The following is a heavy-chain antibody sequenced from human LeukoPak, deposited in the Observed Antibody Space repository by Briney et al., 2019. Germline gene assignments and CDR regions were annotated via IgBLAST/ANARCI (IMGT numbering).Heavy chain of an antibody. V-gene: IGHV4-34*01. CDR3: ARQSGLVVRGATQYLQH. CDR2: INNSGST. D-gene: IGHD3-10*02. Sequence: SETLSLTCAVYGGSFSGYYWSWVRQPPGKGLEWIGEINNSGSTKYNPCLTRRGSISVDTSKDQFSLKLSSVTAADTAAYYCARQSGLVVRGATQYLQHWGQGTLVTVSS. CDR1: GGSFSGYY. J-gene: IGHJ1*01.